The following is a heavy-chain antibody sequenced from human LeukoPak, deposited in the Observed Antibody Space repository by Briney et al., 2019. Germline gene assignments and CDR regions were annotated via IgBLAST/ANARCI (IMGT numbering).Heavy chain of an antibody. V-gene: IGHV1-8*01. CDR2: MNPNSGNT. CDR3: AGDLGVVPAARGYYYYYGMDV. J-gene: IGHJ6*02. D-gene: IGHD2-2*01. Sequence: ASVKVSCKASGYTFTGYDINWVRQATGQGLEWMGWMNPNSGNTGYAQKFQGRVTMTRNTSISTAYMELSSLRSEDTAVYYCAGDLGVVPAARGYYYYYGMDVWGQGTTVTVSS. CDR1: GYTFTGYD.